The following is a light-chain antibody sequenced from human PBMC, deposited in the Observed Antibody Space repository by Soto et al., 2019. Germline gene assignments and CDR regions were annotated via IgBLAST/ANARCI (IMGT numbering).Light chain of an antibody. CDR3: QQYNNWPPLT. Sequence: EIVLTQSPGTLSRSPGERATLSCRAIQSVSNNYLAWYQQKPGQAPRLLISGASTGATGIPARFSGSGSGTEFTLTISSLQSEDFAVYYCQQYNNWPPLTFGGGTKVDI. CDR2: GAS. CDR1: QSVSNN. J-gene: IGKJ4*01. V-gene: IGKV3-15*01.